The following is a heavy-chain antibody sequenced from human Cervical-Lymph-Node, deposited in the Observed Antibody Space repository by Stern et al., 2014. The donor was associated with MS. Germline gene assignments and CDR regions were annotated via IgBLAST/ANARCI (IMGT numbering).Heavy chain of an antibody. CDR3: ARGSR. Sequence: VQLVESGGGLVQPGGSLRLSCVGSGFTFRNYAMHWVRQAPGKGLEYVSAITSDGGSTYYAKFVKGRFTISRDNAKNTLYLQMGRLRGDDMAVYYCARGSRWGQGTLVPVSS. CDR2: ITSDGGST. CDR1: GFTFRNYA. J-gene: IGHJ4*02. V-gene: IGHV3-64*01.